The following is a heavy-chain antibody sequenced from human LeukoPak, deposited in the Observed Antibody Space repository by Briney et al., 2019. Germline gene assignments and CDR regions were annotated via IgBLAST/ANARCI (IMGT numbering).Heavy chain of an antibody. Sequence: ASVKVSCKASGYTFTSYAMHWVRQAPGQRLEWMGWINAGTGNTKFSQKFQGRVTITRDTSASTAYMELSSLRSEDTAVYYCARGAYYYGMDVWGQGTTVTVSS. CDR2: INAGTGNT. CDR1: GYTFTSYA. V-gene: IGHV1-3*01. CDR3: ARGAYYYGMDV. J-gene: IGHJ6*02.